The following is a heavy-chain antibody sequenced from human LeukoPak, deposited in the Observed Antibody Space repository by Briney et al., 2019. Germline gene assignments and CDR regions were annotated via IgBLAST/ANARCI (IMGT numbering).Heavy chain of an antibody. D-gene: IGHD1-26*01. V-gene: IGHV4-4*09. Sequence: SETLSLTCTVSGGSISSYYWSRIRQPPGKGLEWIGYIYTSGSTNYNPSLKSRVTISVDTSKNQFSLKLSSVTAADTAVYYCARRGEWELLGWFDPWGQGTLVTVSS. J-gene: IGHJ5*02. CDR1: GGSISSYY. CDR2: IYTSGST. CDR3: ARRGEWELLGWFDP.